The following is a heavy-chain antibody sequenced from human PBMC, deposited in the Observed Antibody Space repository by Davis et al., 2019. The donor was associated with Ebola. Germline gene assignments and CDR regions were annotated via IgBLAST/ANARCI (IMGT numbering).Heavy chain of an antibody. CDR3: ARGVGATKDY. J-gene: IGHJ4*02. CDR2: IYYSGST. V-gene: IGHV4-59*01. D-gene: IGHD1-26*01. CDR1: GGSISSYY. Sequence: MPSETLSLTCTVSGGSISSYYWSWIRQPPGKGLEWIGYIYYSGSTNYNPSLKSRVTISVDTSKNQFSLKLSSVTAADTAVYYCARGVGATKDYWGQGTLVTVSS.